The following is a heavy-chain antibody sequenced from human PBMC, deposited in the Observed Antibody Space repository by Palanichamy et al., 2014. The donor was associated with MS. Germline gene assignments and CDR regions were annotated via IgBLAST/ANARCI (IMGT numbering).Heavy chain of an antibody. Sequence: KASGYTFTSYGISWVRQAPGQGLEWMGWISAYNGNTNYAQKLQGRVTMTTDTSTSTAYMELRSLRSDDTAVYYCARVYPYYDSSGYYPTHFDYWGQGTLVTVSS. CDR3: ARVYPYYDSSGYYPTHFDY. CDR1: GYTFTSYG. V-gene: IGHV1-18*01. J-gene: IGHJ4*02. D-gene: IGHD3-22*01. CDR2: ISAYNGNT.